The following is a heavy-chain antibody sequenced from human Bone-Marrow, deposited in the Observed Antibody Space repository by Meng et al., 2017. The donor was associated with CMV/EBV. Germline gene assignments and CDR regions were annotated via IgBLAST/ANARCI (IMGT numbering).Heavy chain of an antibody. D-gene: IGHD6-19*01. J-gene: IGHJ6*02. CDR2: MNPNSGNT. CDR3: ARGGYSSGWYLAHGPYGMDV. Sequence: ASVKVSCKASGYTFTGYYMHWVRQAPGQGLEWMGWMNPNSGNTGYAQKFQGRVTMTRNTSISTAYMELSSLRSEDTAVYYCARGGYSSGWYLAHGPYGMDVWGQGTTVTVSS. V-gene: IGHV1-8*02. CDR1: GYTFTGYY.